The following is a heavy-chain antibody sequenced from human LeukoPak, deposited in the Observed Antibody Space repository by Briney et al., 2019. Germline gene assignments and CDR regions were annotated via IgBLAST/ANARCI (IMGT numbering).Heavy chain of an antibody. J-gene: IGHJ4*02. V-gene: IGHV3-33*03. CDR1: GISFSSHG. CDR3: ASRRVAVPTTRAFDY. Sequence: PGTSLRLSCAASGISFSSHGMHWVRQAPGKGLEWVAVIWYDGSNIYYTDSVKGRFTISRDNAKNSLYLQMNSLRAEDTAVYYCASRRVAVPTTRAFDYWGQGTLVTVSS. CDR2: IWYDGSNI. D-gene: IGHD1-26*01.